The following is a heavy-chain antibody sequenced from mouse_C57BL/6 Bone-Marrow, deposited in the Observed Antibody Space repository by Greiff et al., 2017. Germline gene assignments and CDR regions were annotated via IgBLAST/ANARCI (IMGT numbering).Heavy chain of an antibody. CDR1: GYAFSSSW. J-gene: IGHJ3*01. V-gene: IGHV1-82*01. CDR2: IYPGDGDT. D-gene: IGHD2-3*01. CDR3: ARGGDGYYAWFAY. Sequence: VQLQQSGPELVKPGASVKISCKASGYAFSSSWMNWVKQRPGKGLEWIGRIYPGDGDTNYNGKFKGKATLTADKSSSTAYMQLSSLTSEDSAVXFCARGGDGYYAWFAYWGQGTLVTVSA.